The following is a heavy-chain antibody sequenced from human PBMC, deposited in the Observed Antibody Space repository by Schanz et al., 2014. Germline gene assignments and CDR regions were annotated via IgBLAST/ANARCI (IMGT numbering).Heavy chain of an antibody. CDR1: GFTFGSYG. CDR3: ARDRGYCSGGSCLTFDY. J-gene: IGHJ4*02. D-gene: IGHD2-15*01. CDR2: ISGGGGTR. Sequence: EQLLQSGGGLVQPGGSLRLSCAASGFTFGSYGMSWVRQGPGKGLEWVSGISGGGGTRNYADSVKGRFTVSRDSGQNSLYLQMNTLRAEDTAVYYCARDRGYCSGGSCLTFDYWGQGTLVTVSS. V-gene: IGHV3-48*01.